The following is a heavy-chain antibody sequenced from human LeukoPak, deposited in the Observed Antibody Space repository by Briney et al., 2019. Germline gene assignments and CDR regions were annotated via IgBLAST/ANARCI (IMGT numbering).Heavy chain of an antibody. Sequence: SETLSLTCAVYGGSFSGYYWSWIRRPPGKGLEWIGEINHSGSTNYNPSLKSRVTISVDTSKNQFSLKLSSVTAADTAVYYCARGSVGVPAARYNWFDPWGQGTLVTVSS. V-gene: IGHV4-34*01. D-gene: IGHD2-2*01. CDR3: ARGSVGVPAARYNWFDP. J-gene: IGHJ5*02. CDR2: INHSGST. CDR1: GGSFSGYY.